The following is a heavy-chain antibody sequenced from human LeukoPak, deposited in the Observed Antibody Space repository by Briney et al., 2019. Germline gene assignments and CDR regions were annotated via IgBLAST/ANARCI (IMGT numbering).Heavy chain of an antibody. CDR2: FDPEDGET. CDR3: ATVSWGLRDWYYGSGTDY. V-gene: IGHV1-24*01. Sequence: ASVKVSCKVSGYTLTELSMHWVRQAPGKGLEWMGGFDPEDGETIYAQKFQGRVTMTEDTSTDTAYMELSSLRSEDTAVYYCATVSWGLRDWYYGSGTDYWGQGTLVTVSS. D-gene: IGHD3-10*01. CDR1: GYTLTELS. J-gene: IGHJ4*02.